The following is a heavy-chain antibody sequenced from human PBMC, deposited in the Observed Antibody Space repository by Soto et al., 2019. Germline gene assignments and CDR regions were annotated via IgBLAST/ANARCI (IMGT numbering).Heavy chain of an antibody. CDR2: FDPEDGET. CDR1: GYTLTELS. Sequence: GASVKVSCKVSGYTLTELSIHWVRQAPGKGLEWMGGFDPEDGETIYAQKFQGRVTMTEDTSTDTAYMDLSSLRSEDTAVYYCASPLPVEPGNYYFYGVDVWGQGTTVTV. J-gene: IGHJ6*02. CDR3: ASPLPVEPGNYYFYGVDV. D-gene: IGHD1-1*01. V-gene: IGHV1-24*01.